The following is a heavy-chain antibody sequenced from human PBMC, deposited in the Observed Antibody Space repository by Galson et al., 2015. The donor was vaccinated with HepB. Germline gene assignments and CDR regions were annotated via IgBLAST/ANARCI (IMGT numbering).Heavy chain of an antibody. D-gene: IGHD3-22*01. J-gene: IGHJ4*02. V-gene: IGHV1-69*13. Sequence: SVKVSCKASGGTFSSYAISWVRQAPGQGLEWMGGIIPIFGTANYAQKFQGRVTITADESTSTAYMELSSLRSEDTAVYYCARLNYYDSSGYVYYFDYWGQGTLVTVSS. CDR1: GGTFSSYA. CDR3: ARLNYYDSSGYVYYFDY. CDR2: IIPIFGTA.